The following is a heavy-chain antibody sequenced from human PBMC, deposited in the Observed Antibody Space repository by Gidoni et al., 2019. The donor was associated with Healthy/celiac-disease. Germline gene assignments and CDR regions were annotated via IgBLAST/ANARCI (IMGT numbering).Heavy chain of an antibody. D-gene: IGHD3-10*01. CDR1: GFTCSSYA. V-gene: IGHV3-23*01. CDR3: AKAYYYGSGSYSPSGY. J-gene: IGHJ4*02. Sequence: EVQLLESGGGLVQPGGSLRLSCAASGFTCSSYAMSWVLQAPGKGLGWVSAISGSGGSTYYADSEKVRFTISRDNSKNTLYLQMNSLRAEDTAVYYCAKAYYYGSGSYSPSGYWGQGTLVTVSS. CDR2: ISGSGGST.